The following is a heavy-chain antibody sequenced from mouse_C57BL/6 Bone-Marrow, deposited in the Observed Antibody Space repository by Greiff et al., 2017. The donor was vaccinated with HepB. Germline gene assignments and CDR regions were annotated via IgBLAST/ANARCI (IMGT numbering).Heavy chain of an antibody. D-gene: IGHD2-12*01. Sequence: EVPLVESVAELVRPGASVKLSCTASGFTITNTYMHWVKQRPVQGLEWIGNIYPGNGGTNYNQKFKGKATLTVDKSSSTAYMQLSSLTSEDSAVYYCARLRLYYFDYWGQGTTLTVTA. CDR2: IYPGNGGT. J-gene: IGHJ2*01. CDR3: ARLRLYYFDY. CDR1: GFTITNTY. V-gene: IGHV14-3*01.